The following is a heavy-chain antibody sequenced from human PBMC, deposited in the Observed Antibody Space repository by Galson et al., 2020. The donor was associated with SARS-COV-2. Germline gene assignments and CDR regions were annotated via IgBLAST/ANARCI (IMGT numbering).Heavy chain of an antibody. Sequence: ETSETLSLTCTVSGGSISSYYWSWIRQPPEKGLEFIGFIHYSGSTPYNTSLKSRVTISVDTSKNQFSLNLSSVTAADTSVYYCARADLTVNEGWFDPWGQGTLVTVSS. D-gene: IGHD3-16*02. CDR3: ARADLTVNEGWFDP. J-gene: IGHJ5*02. CDR1: GGSISSYY. V-gene: IGHV4-59*01. CDR2: IHYSGST.